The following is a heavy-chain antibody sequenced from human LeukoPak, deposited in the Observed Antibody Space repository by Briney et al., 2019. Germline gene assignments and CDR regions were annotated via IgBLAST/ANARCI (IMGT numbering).Heavy chain of an antibody. D-gene: IGHD4-17*01. CDR2: ISDSSSII. CDR1: GFTFSTYT. CDR3: AKAVTTLDFDY. J-gene: IGHJ4*02. Sequence: GGSLRLSCAASGFTFSTYTMNWVRQAPGKGLEWVSYISDSSSIIYYADSVKGRFTISRDNSKNTLYLQMNSLRAEDTAVYYCAKAVTTLDFDYWGQGTLVTVSS. V-gene: IGHV3-48*01.